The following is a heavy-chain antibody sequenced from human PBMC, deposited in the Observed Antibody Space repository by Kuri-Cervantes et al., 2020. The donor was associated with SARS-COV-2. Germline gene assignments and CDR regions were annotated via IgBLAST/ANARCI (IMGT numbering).Heavy chain of an antibody. V-gene: IGHV4-39*01. Sequence: GSLRLSCTVSGGSISSSSYYWGWIRQPPGKGLEWIGSIYYSGSTYYNPSLKSRVTISVDTSKNQFSLKLSSVTAADTAVYYCARRNPTCSSSFDYWGQGTLVTVSS. J-gene: IGHJ4*02. D-gene: IGHD6-6*01. CDR2: IYYSGST. CDR3: ARRNPTCSSSFDY. CDR1: GGSISSSSYY.